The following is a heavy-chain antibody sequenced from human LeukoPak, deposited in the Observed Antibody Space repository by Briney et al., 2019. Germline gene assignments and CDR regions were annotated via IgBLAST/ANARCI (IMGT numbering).Heavy chain of an antibody. V-gene: IGHV1-58*01. D-gene: IGHD1-26*01. Sequence: GASVKVSCKASGFTFTISAVQWVRQARGQRLEWIGWIVVGSGNTNYAQKFQERVTITRDMSTSTAYMELSSLRSEDTAVYYCAAHRFMPKWELPQYYFDYWGQGTLVTVSS. J-gene: IGHJ4*02. CDR1: GFTFTISA. CDR3: AAHRFMPKWELPQYYFDY. CDR2: IVVGSGNT.